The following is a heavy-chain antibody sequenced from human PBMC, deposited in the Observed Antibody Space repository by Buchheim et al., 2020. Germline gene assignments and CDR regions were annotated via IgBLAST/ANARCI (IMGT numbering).Heavy chain of an antibody. CDR2: ISGSGDIT. CDR1: GFTFTNHA. V-gene: IGHV3-23*01. D-gene: IGHD3-22*01. J-gene: IGHJ6*02. CDR3: AKDRSNYYDSSNYWYYYGMDV. Sequence: EVQLLESGGGLVQPGGSLRLSCSASGFTFTNHAVTWVRQAPGKGLEWVSSISGSGDITYYADSVKGRFTIPSDNSKNTLYLQINSLRAEDTAVYYCAKDRSNYYDSSNYWYYYGMDVWGRGTT.